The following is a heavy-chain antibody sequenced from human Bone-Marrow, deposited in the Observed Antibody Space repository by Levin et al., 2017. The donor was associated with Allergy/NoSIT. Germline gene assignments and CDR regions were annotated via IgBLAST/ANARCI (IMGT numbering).Heavy chain of an antibody. D-gene: IGHD3-9*01. CDR2: MNPNSGNT. Sequence: PGGSLRLSCKASGYTFTSYDINWVRQATGQGLEWMGWMNPNSGNTGYAQKFQGRVTMTRNTSISTAYMELSSLRSEDTAVYYCARLYHRVSPLRYFDRSDFDYWGQGTLVTVSS. J-gene: IGHJ4*02. V-gene: IGHV1-8*01. CDR3: ARLYHRVSPLRYFDRSDFDY. CDR1: GYTFTSYD.